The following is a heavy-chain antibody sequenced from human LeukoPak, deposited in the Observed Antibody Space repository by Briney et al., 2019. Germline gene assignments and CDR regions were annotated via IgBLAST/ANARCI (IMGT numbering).Heavy chain of an antibody. V-gene: IGHV3-30*02. CDR3: AKDRQKYGSGSQPTFDY. J-gene: IGHJ4*02. D-gene: IGHD3-10*01. CDR2: IRYDGSNK. Sequence: GGSLRLSCAASGFTFSSYGMHWVRQAPGKGLEWVAFIRYDGSNKYYADSVKGRFTISRDNYKNTLYLQMNSLRAEDTAVYYCAKDRQKYGSGSQPTFDYWGQGTLVTVSS. CDR1: GFTFSSYG.